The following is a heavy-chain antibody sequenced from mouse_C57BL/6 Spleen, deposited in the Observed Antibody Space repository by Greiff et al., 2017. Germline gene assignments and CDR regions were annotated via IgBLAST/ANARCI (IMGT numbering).Heavy chain of an antibody. CDR1: GYTFTSYW. CDR3: ARWEYYGPHWYFDV. D-gene: IGHD1-1*01. V-gene: IGHV1-53*01. CDR2: INPSNGGT. J-gene: IGHJ1*03. Sequence: VQLQQPGTELVKPGASVKLSCKASGYTFTSYWMHWVKQRPGQGLEWIGNINPSNGGTNYNEKFKSKATLTVDKSSSTAYMQLSSLTSEDSAVYYCARWEYYGPHWYFDVWGTGTTVTVSS.